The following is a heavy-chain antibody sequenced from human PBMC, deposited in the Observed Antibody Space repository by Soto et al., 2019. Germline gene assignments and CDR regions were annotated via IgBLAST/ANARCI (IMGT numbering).Heavy chain of an antibody. CDR2: ISTYNGNT. J-gene: IGHJ4*02. V-gene: IGHV1-18*01. CDR3: ARGPTDYYDNSANYFFDD. D-gene: IGHD3-22*01. CDR1: GYTFITYG. Sequence: QVQLVQSGAEVKKPGASVKVSCKASGYTFITYGVSWVRQAPGQGLDWLGWISTYNGNTRYAERLQGRVTMTTDTTSNTAYMELRNLRSDDTAVYYCARGPTDYYDNSANYFFDDWSQGTLVTVSS.